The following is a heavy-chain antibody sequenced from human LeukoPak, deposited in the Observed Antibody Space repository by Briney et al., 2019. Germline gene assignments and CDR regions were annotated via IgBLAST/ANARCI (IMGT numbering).Heavy chain of an antibody. CDR1: GFTFTSYA. J-gene: IGHJ4*02. CDR2: ISYDGSNK. V-gene: IGHV3-30-3*01. D-gene: IGHD1-26*01. CDR3: ARDTMGAPTRAFDY. Sequence: PGRSLRLSCAASGFTFTSYAMHWVRQAPGKGLEWVAVISYDGSNKFYADSVKGRFTISRDNAKNSLYLQMNSLRAEDTAVYYCARDTMGAPTRAFDYWGQGTLVTVSS.